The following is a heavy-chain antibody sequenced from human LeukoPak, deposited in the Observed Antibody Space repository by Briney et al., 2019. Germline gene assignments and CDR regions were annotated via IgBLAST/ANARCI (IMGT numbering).Heavy chain of an antibody. CDR1: GYIFTSYY. J-gene: IGHJ4*02. Sequence: AASVKVSCKASGYIFTSYYMHWVRQAPGQGLEWMGIFNPSGGSTSYAQKFQGRVTMTRDTSTSTVYMELRSLRYEDTAVYYCARDLEEWGMPTIGYWGQGTLVTVSS. CDR2: FNPSGGST. D-gene: IGHD5-24*01. CDR3: ARDLEEWGMPTIGY. V-gene: IGHV1-46*01.